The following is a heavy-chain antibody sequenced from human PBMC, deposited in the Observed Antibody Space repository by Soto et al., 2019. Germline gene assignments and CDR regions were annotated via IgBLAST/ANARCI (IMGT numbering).Heavy chain of an antibody. D-gene: IGHD3-3*01. CDR2: IYPSDSDT. V-gene: IGHV5-51*01. J-gene: IGHJ4*02. CDR3: ARGGVSTRTFDY. CDR1: GYNFAGYW. Sequence: GESLKISCKGSGYNFAGYWIAWVRQMPGKGLELMGIIYPSDSDTRYRPSFQGQVTISADKSISSAYLQWSSLRASDTAMYYCARGGVSTRTFDYWDQGTPVTAPQ.